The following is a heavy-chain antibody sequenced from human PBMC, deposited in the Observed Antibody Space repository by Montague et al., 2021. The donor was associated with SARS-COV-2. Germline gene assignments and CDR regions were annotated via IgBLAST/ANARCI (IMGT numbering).Heavy chain of an antibody. CDR1: GGSIDSYY. CDR3: ARELQYNWFDP. Sequence: SETLSLTCTVSGGSIDSYYWSWLRQPPGKGLEWIGHIYYRGTTNHNPSLESRVTMSVDTSKNQFSLNLSSVTAADTAMYYCARELQYNWFDPWGQGTLVTVSS. CDR2: IYYRGTT. J-gene: IGHJ5*01. V-gene: IGHV4-59*01. D-gene: IGHD2-21*02.